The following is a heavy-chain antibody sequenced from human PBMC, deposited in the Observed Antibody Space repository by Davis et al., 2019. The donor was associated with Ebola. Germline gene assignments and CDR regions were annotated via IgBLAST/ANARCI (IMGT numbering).Heavy chain of an antibody. CDR3: ARLSGHYDSSGYP. V-gene: IGHV4-59*08. CDR1: GGSISRYY. D-gene: IGHD3-22*01. J-gene: IGHJ5*02. Sequence: MPSETLSLTCTVSGGSISRYYWSWIRQPPGKGLEWIGYIYYSGSTDYNPSLKSRVTMSVDTSKNQVSLKLSSVTAADTAVYYCARLSGHYDSSGYPWGQGTLVTVSS. CDR2: IYYSGST.